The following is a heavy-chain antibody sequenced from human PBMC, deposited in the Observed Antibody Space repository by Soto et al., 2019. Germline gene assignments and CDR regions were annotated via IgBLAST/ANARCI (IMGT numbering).Heavy chain of an antibody. CDR1: GGSISSGGYY. CDR3: ARVISITMVRGGFAFDI. Sequence: SETLSLSCTVSGGSISSGGYYWSWIRQHPGKGLEWIGYIYYSGSTYYNPSLKSRVTISVDTSKNQFSLKLSSVTAADTAVYYCARVISITMVRGGFAFDIWGQGTMVTVSS. CDR2: IYYSGST. V-gene: IGHV4-31*03. D-gene: IGHD3-10*01. J-gene: IGHJ3*02.